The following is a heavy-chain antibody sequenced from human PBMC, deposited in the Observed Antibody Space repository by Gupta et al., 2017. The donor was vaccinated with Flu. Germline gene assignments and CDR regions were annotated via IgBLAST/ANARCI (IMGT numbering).Heavy chain of an antibody. Sequence: EVQLVESGGGLVKPGGSLRLSCAASGFTFSHAWMSWVRQAPGKGLDWVGNIKSKSYGGRGDYAAPVKGRFTISRDDSKNTLYLQMNSLKSEDTAVYYCTSHIRTGHGYNYADSAPTAFFDYWGQGTLVTVSS. CDR2: IKSKSYGGRG. D-gene: IGHD5-18*01. J-gene: IGHJ4*02. CDR1: GFTFSHAW. CDR3: TSHIRTGHGYNYADSAPTAFFDY. V-gene: IGHV3-15*01.